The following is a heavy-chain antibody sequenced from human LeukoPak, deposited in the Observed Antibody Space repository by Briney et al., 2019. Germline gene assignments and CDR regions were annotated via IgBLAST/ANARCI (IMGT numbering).Heavy chain of an antibody. CDR3: ASSGGN. J-gene: IGHJ4*02. CDR1: GGSFSRYY. CDR2: INHSGST. Sequence: SESLSLTCAVYGGSFSRYYWSWIRQPPGKGLEWIGEINHSGSTNYNPSLKSRVTISVDTSKNQFSLKLSSVTAADTAVYYCASSGGNWGQGTLGTVSS. D-gene: IGHD1-14*01. V-gene: IGHV4-34*01.